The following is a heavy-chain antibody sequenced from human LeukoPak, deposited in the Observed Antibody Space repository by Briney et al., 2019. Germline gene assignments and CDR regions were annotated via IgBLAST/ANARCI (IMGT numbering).Heavy chain of an antibody. CDR3: ARGRKNRYGWFDP. CDR2: MNPNSGNT. J-gene: IGHJ5*02. V-gene: IGHV1-8*03. D-gene: IGHD1-14*01. Sequence: ASVKVSCKASGYTLTSYDINWVRQATGQGLEWMGWMNPNSGNTGYAQKFQGRVTITRNTSISTAYMELSSLRSEDTAVYYCARGRKNRYGWFDPWGQGTLVTVSS. CDR1: GYTLTSYD.